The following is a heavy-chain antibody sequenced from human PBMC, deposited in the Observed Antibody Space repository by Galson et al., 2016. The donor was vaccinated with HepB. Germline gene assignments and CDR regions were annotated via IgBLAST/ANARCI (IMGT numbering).Heavy chain of an antibody. J-gene: IGHJ6*02. CDR2: IYYSGRT. CDR1: GASISGYY. D-gene: IGHD6-19*01. V-gene: IGHV4-59*01. Sequence: SETLSLTCTVSGASISGYYLSWIRQPPGKGLEWIGYIYYSGRTNYNPSLKSRVTISVDTSKNQFSLTLSSVTAADTAVYYCARDDSGGWYGFHYGMDVWGQGTTVTVSS. CDR3: ARDDSGGWYGFHYGMDV.